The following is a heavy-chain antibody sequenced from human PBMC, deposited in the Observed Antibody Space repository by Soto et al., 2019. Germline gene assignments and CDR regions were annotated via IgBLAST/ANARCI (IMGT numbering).Heavy chain of an antibody. CDR2: IIPILGIA. J-gene: IGHJ4*02. CDR1: GGTFSSYT. Sequence: GASVKFSCKASGGTFSSYTISWVRQAPGQRLKWMGRIIPILGIANYAQKFQGRVTITADKSTSTAYMELRSLRSDDTAVYYCARVGGVVVLVPADPLDYWGQGTLVTVSS. V-gene: IGHV1-69*02. CDR3: ARVGGVVVLVPADPLDY. D-gene: IGHD2-2*01.